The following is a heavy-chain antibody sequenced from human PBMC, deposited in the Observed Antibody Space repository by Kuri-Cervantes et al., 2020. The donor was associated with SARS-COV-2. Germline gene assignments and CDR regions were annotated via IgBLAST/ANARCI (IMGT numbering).Heavy chain of an antibody. Sequence: ASVKVSCKVSGYTLTELSMHWVRQAPGKGLEWMGGFDPEDGETIYAQKFQGRVTLTADKSTSTAYMELSSLRSEDTAVYYCARGSATTVKMRDAFDFWGQGTLVTVSS. CDR1: GYTLTELS. CDR3: ARGSATTVKMRDAFDF. D-gene: IGHD4-11*01. CDR2: FDPEDGET. V-gene: IGHV1-24*01. J-gene: IGHJ3*01.